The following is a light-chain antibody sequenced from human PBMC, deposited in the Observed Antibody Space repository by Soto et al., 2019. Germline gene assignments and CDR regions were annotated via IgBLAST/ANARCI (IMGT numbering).Light chain of an antibody. CDR3: QQYKNWPQT. CDR2: SAS. Sequence: ILLTESPGTLSLSPGERATLXXRGSQSVTSSYLAWYQQKPGQAPRLXIYSASIRVIGIPDRFSGSGSGTEFTLTVSSLQSEDFAVYYCQQYKNWPQTFGQGTKVDIK. V-gene: IGKV3D-15*01. CDR1: QSVTSSY. J-gene: IGKJ1*01.